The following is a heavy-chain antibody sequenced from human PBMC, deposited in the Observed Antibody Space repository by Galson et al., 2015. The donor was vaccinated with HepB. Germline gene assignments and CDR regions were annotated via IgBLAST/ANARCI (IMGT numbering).Heavy chain of an antibody. Sequence: PERSLRLSCAASGFTFSSYAMHWVRQAPGKGLEWVAVISYDGSNKYYADSVKGRFTISRDNSKNTLYLQMNSLRAEDTAVYYCAGYGSGSEGAFDIWGQGTMVTVSS. D-gene: IGHD3-10*01. CDR2: ISYDGSNK. J-gene: IGHJ3*02. V-gene: IGHV3-30*04. CDR1: GFTFSSYA. CDR3: AGYGSGSEGAFDI.